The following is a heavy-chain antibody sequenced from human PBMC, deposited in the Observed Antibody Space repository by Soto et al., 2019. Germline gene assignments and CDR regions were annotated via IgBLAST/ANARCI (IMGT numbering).Heavy chain of an antibody. CDR2: LWADGSRQ. CDR3: XXXXXXWGLSDN. J-gene: IGHJ4*02. CDR1: GFAFSADA. Sequence: QVQLVESGGGVIQPGKSLRLSCAASGFAFSADAMHWVRQAPGKGLEWVAVLWADGSRQFYLDSVKGRFSISRDNSKXXXXXXXXXXXXXXXXXXXXXXXXXXWGLSDNWGQGTLVSVSS. V-gene: IGHV3-33*01. D-gene: IGHD3-10*01.